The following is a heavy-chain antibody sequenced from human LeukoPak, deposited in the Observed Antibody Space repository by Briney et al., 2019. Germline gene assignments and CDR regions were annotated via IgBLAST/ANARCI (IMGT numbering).Heavy chain of an antibody. D-gene: IGHD4-17*01. Sequence: PGGSLRLSCAASGFTFSSYAMSWVRQAPGKGLEWVLAISGSGGSTYYADSVKGRFTISRDNSKNTLYLQMNSLRAEDTVVYYCARQARDYGDYPDAFDIWGQGTMVTVSS. CDR3: ARQARDYGDYPDAFDI. J-gene: IGHJ3*02. V-gene: IGHV3-23*01. CDR1: GFTFSSYA. CDR2: ISGSGGST.